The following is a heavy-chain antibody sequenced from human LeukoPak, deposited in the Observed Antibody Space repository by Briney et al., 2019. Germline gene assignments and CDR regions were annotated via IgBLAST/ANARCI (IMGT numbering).Heavy chain of an antibody. D-gene: IGHD5-24*01. V-gene: IGHV4-39*01. J-gene: IGHJ4*02. CDR3: ARHRSGWLQSSFDY. CDR2: IYYSGSS. Sequence: SETLSLTCTVSGGSISSSSYYWGWIRQPPGKGLEWIGSIYYSGSSFDNPALKSRVTISVDTSKNQFSLKLSSVTAADTAVYYCARHRSGWLQSSFDYWGQGTLVTVSS. CDR1: GGSISSSSYY.